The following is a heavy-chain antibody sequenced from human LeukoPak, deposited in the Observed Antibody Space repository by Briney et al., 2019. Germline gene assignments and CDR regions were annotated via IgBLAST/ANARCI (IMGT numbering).Heavy chain of an antibody. J-gene: IGHJ6*02. CDR3: ARAPRGYDILTGYPYYYYGMDV. CDR1: GDSVSSNSAA. D-gene: IGHD3-9*01. CDR2: TYYRSKWYN. Sequence: SQTLSLTCAISGDSVSSNSAAWNWIRQSPSRGLEWLGRTYYRSKWYNDYAVSVKSRITINPDTSKNQFSLQLNSVTPEDTAVYYCARAPRGYDILTGYPYYYYGMDVWGQGTTVTVSS. V-gene: IGHV6-1*01.